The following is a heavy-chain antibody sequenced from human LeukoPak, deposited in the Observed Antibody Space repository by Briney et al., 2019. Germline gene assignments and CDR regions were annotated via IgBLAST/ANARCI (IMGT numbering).Heavy chain of an antibody. Sequence: GASVKVSCKASGYTFTSYYMHWVRQAPGQGLEWMGIINPSGGSTSYAQKFQGRVTMTRDTSTATVNMELNSLRSEDTAVYYCGRGGYNYGNGYPGAPGLVDNWGQGTLVIVSS. CDR1: GYTFTSYY. CDR3: GRGGYNYGNGYPGAPGLVDN. D-gene: IGHD5-18*01. V-gene: IGHV1-46*01. J-gene: IGHJ4*02. CDR2: INPSGGST.